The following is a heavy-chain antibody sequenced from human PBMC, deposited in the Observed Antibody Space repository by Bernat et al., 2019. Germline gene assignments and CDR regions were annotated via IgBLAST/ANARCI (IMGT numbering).Heavy chain of an antibody. CDR2: IYSGGAT. CDR3: ARHHTVTTWGCFDC. J-gene: IGHJ4*02. V-gene: IGHV3-53*01. Sequence: EVQLVESGGGLIQPGGSLRLSCAASAFTVSGSYMSWVRQAPGKGLEWVSIIYSGGATYYADSVKGRFTISRDNSKNTVYLQMNTLRAEDTAVYYCARHHTVTTWGCFDCWGQGTLVTVSS. CDR1: AFTVSGSY. D-gene: IGHD4-17*01.